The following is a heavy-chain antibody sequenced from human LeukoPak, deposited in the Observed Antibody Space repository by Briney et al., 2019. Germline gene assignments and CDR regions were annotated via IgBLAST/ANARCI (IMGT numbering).Heavy chain of an antibody. D-gene: IGHD6-6*01. V-gene: IGHV1-18*01. CDR1: GYTSTNYG. Sequence: ASVKVSCKASGYTSTNYGINWVRQAPGQGLEWMGWSSAYNGNTNYARKLQGRVTMTTDTSTNTAYMEIRSLRSDDTAVYYCARGPPIATRPEVYFQHWGQGTLVTVSS. CDR2: SSAYNGNT. CDR3: ARGPPIATRPEVYFQH. J-gene: IGHJ1*01.